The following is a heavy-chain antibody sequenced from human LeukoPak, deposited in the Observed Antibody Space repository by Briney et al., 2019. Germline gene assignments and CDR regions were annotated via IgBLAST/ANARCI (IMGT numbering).Heavy chain of an antibody. Sequence: ASVKVSCKASGYTFTGYYMHWVRQAPGQGLEWMGWINSSSGSTNYAQKFQGRVTMTRDTSISTAYMELSRLRSDDTAVYYCARAPRPEGGWGQGTLVTVSP. CDR1: GYTFTGYY. J-gene: IGHJ4*02. CDR3: ARAPRPEGG. CDR2: INSSSGST. D-gene: IGHD3-16*01. V-gene: IGHV1-2*02.